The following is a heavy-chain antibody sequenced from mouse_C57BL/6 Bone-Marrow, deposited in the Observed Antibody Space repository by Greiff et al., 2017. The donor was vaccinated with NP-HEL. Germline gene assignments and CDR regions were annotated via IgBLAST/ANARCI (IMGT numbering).Heavy chain of an antibody. V-gene: IGHV1-15*01. CDR3: TPIYYGNSDAMDY. J-gene: IGHJ4*01. CDR1: GYTFTDYE. CDR2: IDPETGGT. Sequence: QVQLQQSGAELVRPGASVTLSCKASGYTFTDYEMHWVKQTPVHGLEWIGAIDPETGGTAYNQKFKGKAILTADKSSSTAYMKLRSLTSEDSAVYYCTPIYYGNSDAMDYWGQGTAVTVSS. D-gene: IGHD2-1*01.